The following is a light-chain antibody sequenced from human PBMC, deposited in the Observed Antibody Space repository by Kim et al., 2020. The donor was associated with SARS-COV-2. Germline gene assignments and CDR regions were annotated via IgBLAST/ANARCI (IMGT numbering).Light chain of an antibody. J-gene: IGLJ3*02. V-gene: IGLV10-54*02. CDR3: SALDTRLSANWV. CDR1: NNIVDTQG. CDR2: KNN. Sequence: QAGLTQPPSVSKGLRQTATLTCTGNNNIVDTQGAACLQQLQGHPPKLLSYKNNNRPSVISQRFSASGSGSTASLTITGLQPEDEADYYCSALDTRLSANWVFGGGTKVTVL.